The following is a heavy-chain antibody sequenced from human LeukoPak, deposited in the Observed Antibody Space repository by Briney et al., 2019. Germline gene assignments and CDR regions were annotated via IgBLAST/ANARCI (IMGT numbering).Heavy chain of an antibody. D-gene: IGHD5-18*01. CDR3: AREYSYGYAFDI. J-gene: IGHJ3*02. Sequence: GGSLRLSCVASGFTFRIYGMNWVRQAPGKGPEWVSYISHTSDSILYADSVKGRFTMSRDNAKKSLYLQMNSLRAEDSAVYYCAREYSYGYAFDIWGQGTMVTVSS. V-gene: IGHV3-48*01. CDR1: GFTFRIYG. CDR2: ISHTSDSI.